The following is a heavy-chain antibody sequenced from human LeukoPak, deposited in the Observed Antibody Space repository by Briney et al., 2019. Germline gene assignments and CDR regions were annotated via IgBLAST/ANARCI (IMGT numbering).Heavy chain of an antibody. Sequence: SGESLKISCKGTGYIFTNNWIGWVRQMPGKGLELMGIIYPGDSDTRYSPSFEGQVTISADKSISTAYLQWSSLKASDTAMYYCARQTRDGSGSRGYSFDFWGLGTLVTVSS. J-gene: IGHJ4*02. CDR1: GYIFTNNW. CDR3: ARQTRDGSGSRGYSFDF. V-gene: IGHV5-51*01. D-gene: IGHD3-10*01. CDR2: IYPGDSDT.